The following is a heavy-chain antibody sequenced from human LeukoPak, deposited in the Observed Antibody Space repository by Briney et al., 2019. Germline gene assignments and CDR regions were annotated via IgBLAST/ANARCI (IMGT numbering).Heavy chain of an antibody. J-gene: IGHJ3*02. D-gene: IGHD4-17*01. CDR2: ISGSGGST. Sequence: GGSLRLSCAASGFTFSTYAMNWVRQAPGKGLEWVSSISGSGGSTQYAASVQGRFTISRDNSKNTLYLQMNSLRAEDTAVYYCAKDPNGDYIGTFDIWGQGTMVTVSS. CDR1: GFTFSTYA. V-gene: IGHV3-23*01. CDR3: AKDPNGDYIGTFDI.